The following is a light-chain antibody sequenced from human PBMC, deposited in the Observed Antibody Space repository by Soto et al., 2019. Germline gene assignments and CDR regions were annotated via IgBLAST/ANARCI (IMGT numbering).Light chain of an antibody. CDR3: SSYTSSSTSVV. Sequence: QSVLTQPASVSGSPGQSITISCTGTSSDVGGYNYVSWYQQHPGKAPKLMIYDVSNRPSGVSNRFSGSKSGNTASLIISGLQAEDEADYYCSSYTSSSTSVVFGGGTKLTVL. CDR2: DVS. J-gene: IGLJ2*01. V-gene: IGLV2-14*01. CDR1: SSDVGGYNY.